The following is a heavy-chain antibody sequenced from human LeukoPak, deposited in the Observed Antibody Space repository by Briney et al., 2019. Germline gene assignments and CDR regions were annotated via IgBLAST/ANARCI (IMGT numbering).Heavy chain of an antibody. Sequence: GASVKVSCKASGGTFSSYAISWVRQAPGQGLEWMGGIIPIFGTANYAQKFQGRVTITADESTSTAYMELSSLRSEDTAVYYCARTPVITIFGVIRFDPWGQGTLVTVSS. J-gene: IGHJ5*02. CDR2: IIPIFGTA. D-gene: IGHD3-3*01. CDR3: ARTPVITIFGVIRFDP. CDR1: GGTFSSYA. V-gene: IGHV1-69*13.